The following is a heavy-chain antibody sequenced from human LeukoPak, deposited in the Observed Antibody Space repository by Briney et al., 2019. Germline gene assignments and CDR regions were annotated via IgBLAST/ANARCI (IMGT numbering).Heavy chain of an antibody. J-gene: IGHJ4*02. V-gene: IGHV3-30-3*01. D-gene: IGHD3-16*01. CDR3: AKVGGSSSLRSYFDY. CDR2: ISYDGSNK. Sequence: PGGSLRLSCAASGFTFSSYAMHWVRQAPGKGLEWVAVISYDGSNKYYADSVKGRFTISRDNSKNTLYLQMNSLRAEDTAVYYCAKVGGSSSLRSYFDYWGQGTLVTVSS. CDR1: GFTFSSYA.